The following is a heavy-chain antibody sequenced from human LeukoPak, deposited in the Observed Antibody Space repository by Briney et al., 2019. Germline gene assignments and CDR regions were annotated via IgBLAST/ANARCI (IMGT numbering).Heavy chain of an antibody. CDR2: ISSSSSSI. Sequence: SGGSLRLSCGASGFTFSSYSMNWVRQAPGKGLEWVSYISSSSSSIYYADSVKGRFTISRDNAENSLYLQMNSLRAEDTAVYYCARYSSSWYSPFDYWGQGTLVTVSS. V-gene: IGHV3-48*01. D-gene: IGHD6-13*01. J-gene: IGHJ4*02. CDR1: GFTFSSYS. CDR3: ARYSSSWYSPFDY.